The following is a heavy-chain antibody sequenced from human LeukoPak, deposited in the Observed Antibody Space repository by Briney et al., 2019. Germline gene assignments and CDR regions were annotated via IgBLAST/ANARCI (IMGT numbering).Heavy chain of an antibody. CDR1: GFTFSNYC. V-gene: IGHV3-33*01. Sequence: GGSLRLSCAASGFTFSNYCMHWVRQAPGKGLEWVAVIWFDGSKEAYADSVKGRFTISRDNSKNTMYVEMHSQRVEDTAVYYCARGFMGSSLDYWGQGTQVTVSS. CDR2: IWFDGSKE. J-gene: IGHJ4*02. CDR3: ARGFMGSSLDY. D-gene: IGHD1-26*01.